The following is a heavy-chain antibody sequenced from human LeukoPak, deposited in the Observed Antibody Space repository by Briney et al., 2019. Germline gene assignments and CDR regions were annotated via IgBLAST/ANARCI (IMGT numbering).Heavy chain of an antibody. CDR1: GGSISSGGYY. D-gene: IGHD3-3*01. J-gene: IGHJ5*02. CDR2: IYYSGST. CDR3: ARDGARGYDFWSGYYSGKELIWFDP. V-gene: IGHV4-31*03. Sequence: SETLSLTCTVSGGSISSGGYYWSWLRQHPGRGLEWIGYIYYSGSTYYNPSLKSRVTISEDTSKNQFSLKLRSVTAADAAVYSCARDGARGYDFWSGYYSGKELIWFDPWGQGTLVTVSS.